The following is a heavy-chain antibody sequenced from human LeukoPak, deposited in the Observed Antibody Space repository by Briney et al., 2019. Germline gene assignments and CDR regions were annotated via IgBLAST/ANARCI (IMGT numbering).Heavy chain of an antibody. D-gene: IGHD6-19*01. V-gene: IGHV1-18*01. Sequence: ASVKVSCKASGYTFTSYGISWVRQAPGQGLEWMGWISAYNGNTNYAQKLQGRVTMTTDTSTSTAYMELRSLRSGDTAVYYCARDRDSSGWYVGQPDYWGQGTLVTVSS. CDR3: ARDRDSSGWYVGQPDY. CDR1: GYTFTSYG. CDR2: ISAYNGNT. J-gene: IGHJ4*02.